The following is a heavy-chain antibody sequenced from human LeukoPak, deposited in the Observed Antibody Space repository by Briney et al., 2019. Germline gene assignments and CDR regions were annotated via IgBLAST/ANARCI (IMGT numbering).Heavy chain of an antibody. D-gene: IGHD2-8*01. J-gene: IGHJ4*02. CDR2: INHSGST. CDR3: VKIHDTNGGFPYHFDS. CDR1: GGSFSGYY. Sequence: PSETLSLTCAVYGGSFSGYYWSWIRQPPGKGLEWIGEINHSGSTNYNPSLKSRVTISVDTSKNQFSLKLSSVTAADTAVYYCVKIHDTNGGFPYHFDSWGQGTLVTVSS. V-gene: IGHV4-34*01.